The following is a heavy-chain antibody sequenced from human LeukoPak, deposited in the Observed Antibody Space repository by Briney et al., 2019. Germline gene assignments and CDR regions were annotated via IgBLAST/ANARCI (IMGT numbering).Heavy chain of an antibody. CDR3: AKFRGYYDSSGVRTDY. J-gene: IGHJ4*02. CDR1: GFTFSSYA. V-gene: IGHV3-23*01. CDR2: ISGSGGST. Sequence: GGSLRLSCAASGFTFSSYAMSWVRQAQGKGLEWVSAISGSGGSTYYAGSVKGRFTISRDNSKNTLYLQMNSLRAEDTAVYYCAKFRGYYDSSGVRTDYWGQGTLVTVSS. D-gene: IGHD3-22*01.